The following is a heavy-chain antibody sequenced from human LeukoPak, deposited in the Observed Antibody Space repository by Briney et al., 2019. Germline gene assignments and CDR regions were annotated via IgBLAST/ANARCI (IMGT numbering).Heavy chain of an antibody. CDR1: GGTFSSYA. D-gene: IGHD3-22*01. CDR2: IITILGVA. Sequence: GASVKVSCKASGGTFSSYAISWVRQAPGQGLEWMGRIITILGVANYAQKFQGRVTITADKSTSTAYMELSSLRSEDTAVYYCAREGGYYDSSGSQQHYFDYWGQGTLVTVSS. V-gene: IGHV1-69*04. J-gene: IGHJ4*02. CDR3: AREGGYYDSSGSQQHYFDY.